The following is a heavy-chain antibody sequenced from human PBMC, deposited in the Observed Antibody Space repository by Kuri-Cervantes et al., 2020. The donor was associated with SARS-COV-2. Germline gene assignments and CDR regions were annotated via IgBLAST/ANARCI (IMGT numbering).Heavy chain of an antibody. CDR2: ISGSGGST. CDR1: GFAFSSYA. CDR3: ARDRQHYGLRGMDV. D-gene: IGHD4-17*01. V-gene: IGHV3-23*01. J-gene: IGHJ6*02. Sequence: GESLKISCAASGFAFSSYAMSWVRQAPGKGLEWVSAISGSGGSTYYADSVKGRFTISRDNSKNTLFLQMNSLRVEDTAVYYCARDRQHYGLRGMDVWGQGTTVTVSS.